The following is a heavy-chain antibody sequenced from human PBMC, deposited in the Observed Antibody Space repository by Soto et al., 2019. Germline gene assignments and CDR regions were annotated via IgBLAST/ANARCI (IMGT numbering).Heavy chain of an antibody. CDR2: IIPIFGTA. CDR3: ARGRYYDFCSGSNYYYYGMDV. J-gene: IGHJ6*02. CDR1: GGTFSSYA. Sequence: QVQLVQSGAEVKKPGSSVKVSCMASGGTFSSYAISWVRQAPGQGLEWMGGIIPIFGTANYAQKFQGRVTITADESTSTAYMVLSSLRSEDTAVYYCARGRYYDFCSGSNYYYYGMDVWGQGTTVTVSS. D-gene: IGHD3-3*01. V-gene: IGHV1-69*01.